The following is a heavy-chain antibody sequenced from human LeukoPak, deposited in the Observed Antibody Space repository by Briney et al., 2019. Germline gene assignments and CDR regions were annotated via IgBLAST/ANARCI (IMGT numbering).Heavy chain of an antibody. Sequence: SETLSLTCTVSGGSISSYYWSWIRQPPGKGLEWIGYIYYSGSTNYNPSLKSRGTISVDTSKNQFSLKLSAVTAADTAVYYCARSLTGDCSSTSCYPHWFDPWGQGTLVTVSS. V-gene: IGHV4-59*01. D-gene: IGHD2-2*01. J-gene: IGHJ5*02. CDR2: IYYSGST. CDR1: GGSISSYY. CDR3: ARSLTGDCSSTSCYPHWFDP.